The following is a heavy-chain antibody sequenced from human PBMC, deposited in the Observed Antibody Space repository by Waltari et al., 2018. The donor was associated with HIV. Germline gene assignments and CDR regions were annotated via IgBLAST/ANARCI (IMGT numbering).Heavy chain of an antibody. CDR2: ISPHKGGT. CDR1: GYSFIGYY. Sequence: QVELVQSGAEVKKPGASVRVSCRASGYSFIGYYLHWVRQAPGQGLEWGGWISPHKGGTNIARTFRGRVTMTRDPAYNTAYLDLTRLTSGETAFSYCARRIVGAPYGMDGWGQGTAVTVFS. V-gene: IGHV1-2*02. D-gene: IGHD2-21*01. CDR3: ARRIVGAPYGMDG. J-gene: IGHJ6*02.